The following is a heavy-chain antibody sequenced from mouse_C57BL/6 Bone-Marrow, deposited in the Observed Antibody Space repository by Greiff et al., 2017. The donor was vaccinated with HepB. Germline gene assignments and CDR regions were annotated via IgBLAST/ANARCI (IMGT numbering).Heavy chain of an antibody. V-gene: IGHV1-69*01. Sequence: QVQLQQPGAELVMPGASVKLSCKASGYTFTSYWMHWVKQRPGQGLEWIGEIDPSDSYTNYNQKFKGKSTLTVDKSSSTAYMQLSSLTSEDSAVYYCALGVWFAYWGQGTRVTVSA. J-gene: IGHJ3*01. D-gene: IGHD4-1*01. CDR1: GYTFTSYW. CDR3: ALGVWFAY. CDR2: IDPSDSYT.